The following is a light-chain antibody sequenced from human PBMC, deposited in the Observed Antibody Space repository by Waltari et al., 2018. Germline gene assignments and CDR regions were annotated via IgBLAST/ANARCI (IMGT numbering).Light chain of an antibody. Sequence: QSALTQPASVSGSPGQSITISCTGTSSDVGDYNPVSWYQQPPGKAPKLMIYDVGSRPSGVSNRFSGSKSGNTASLTISGLQTEDEADYYCNSYTRSNTRVFGTGTKVTVL. CDR2: DVG. V-gene: IGLV2-14*01. CDR1: SSDVGDYNP. J-gene: IGLJ1*01. CDR3: NSYTRSNTRV.